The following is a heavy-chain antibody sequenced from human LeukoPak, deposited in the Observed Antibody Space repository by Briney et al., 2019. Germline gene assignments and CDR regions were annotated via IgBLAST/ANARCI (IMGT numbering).Heavy chain of an antibody. CDR1: GYTFTSYD. J-gene: IGHJ6*02. CDR3: ARGLGGFLASGDYYYYGMDV. Sequence: GASVKVSCKASGYTFTSYDINWVRQATGQGLEWMGWMNPNSGNTGYAQKFQGRVTMTRNTSISTAYMELSSLRSEDTAVYYCARGLGGFLASGDYYYYGMDVWGQGTTVTVSS. D-gene: IGHD3-3*01. CDR2: MNPNSGNT. V-gene: IGHV1-8*01.